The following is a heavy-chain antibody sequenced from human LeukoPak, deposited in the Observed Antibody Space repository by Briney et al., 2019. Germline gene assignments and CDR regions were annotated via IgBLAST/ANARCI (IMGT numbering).Heavy chain of an antibody. CDR3: ARDLRMGGPWRQFDY. V-gene: IGHV4-38-2*02. CDR1: GYSIRSGYY. D-gene: IGHD3-16*01. Sequence: PSETLSLTCTVSGYSIRSGYYWAWIRQPPGKGLEWIGSTYHSGGTDYNPSLKSRVSISVDTSMNQFSLQLNSLTAADTAVYYCARDLRMGGPWRQFDYWGQGTLVTVSS. CDR2: TYHSGGT. J-gene: IGHJ4*02.